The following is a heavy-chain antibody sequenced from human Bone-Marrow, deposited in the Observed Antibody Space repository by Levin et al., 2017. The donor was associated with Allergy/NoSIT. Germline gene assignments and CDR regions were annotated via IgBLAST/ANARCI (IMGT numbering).Heavy chain of an antibody. J-gene: IGHJ3*02. CDR1: GFTFSSYA. V-gene: IGHV3-30*04. CDR3: ARAVTYYYDSSGYYKQTHDDAFDI. Sequence: PGESLKISCAASGFTFSSYAMHWVRQAPGKGLEWVAVISYDGSNKYYADSVKGRFTISRDNSKNTLYLQMNSLRAEDTAVYYCARAVTYYYDSSGYYKQTHDDAFDIWGQGTMVTVSS. D-gene: IGHD3-22*01. CDR2: ISYDGSNK.